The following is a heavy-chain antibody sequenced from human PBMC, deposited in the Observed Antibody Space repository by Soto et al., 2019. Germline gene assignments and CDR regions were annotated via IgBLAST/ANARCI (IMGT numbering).Heavy chain of an antibody. CDR1: GYSFTTYR. Sequence: PGESLKISCKGSGYSFTTYRIGWVREMPGKGLEWMGIIYPGDSDTRYSPSFQGQVTISADKSISTAYLQWSSLKASDTAMYYCARHRGPARYFYYYGLDVWGQGTTVTVSS. CDR2: IYPGDSDT. J-gene: IGHJ6*02. V-gene: IGHV5-51*01. CDR3: ARHRGPARYFYYYGLDV. D-gene: IGHD6-6*01.